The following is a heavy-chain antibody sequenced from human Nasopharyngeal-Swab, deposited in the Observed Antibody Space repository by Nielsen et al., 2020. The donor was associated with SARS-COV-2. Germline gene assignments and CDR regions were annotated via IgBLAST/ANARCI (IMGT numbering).Heavy chain of an antibody. J-gene: IGHJ6*02. CDR1: GGSISSYY. D-gene: IGHD3-10*01. CDR3: ARVAPLSTMVRGVHYGMDV. CDR2: IYYSGST. V-gene: IGHV4-59*01. Sequence: SETLSLTCTVSGGSISSYYWSWIRQPPGKGLEWLGYIYYSGSTNYNPSLKSRVTISVDTSKNQFSLKLSSVTAADTAVYYCARVAPLSTMVRGVHYGMDVWGQGTTVTVSS.